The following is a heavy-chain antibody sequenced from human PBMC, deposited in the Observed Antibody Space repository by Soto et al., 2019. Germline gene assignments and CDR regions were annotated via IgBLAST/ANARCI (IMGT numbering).Heavy chain of an antibody. CDR2: ISGSGGST. Sequence: PGGSLRLSCAASGFTFSSYAMSWVRQAPGKGLEWVSAISGSGGSTYYADSVKGRFTISRDNSKNTLYLQMNSLRAEDTAVYYCAKDPLFDLFWGGYYTYNWFDPWGQGTLVTVSS. D-gene: IGHD3-3*01. V-gene: IGHV3-23*01. J-gene: IGHJ5*02. CDR1: GFTFSSYA. CDR3: AKDPLFDLFWGGYYTYNWFDP.